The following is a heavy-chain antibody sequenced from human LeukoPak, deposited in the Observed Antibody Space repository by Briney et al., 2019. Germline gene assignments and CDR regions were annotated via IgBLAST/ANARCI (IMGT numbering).Heavy chain of an antibody. CDR2: VSYDGSNE. Sequence: SGGSLTLSCAASGFIFSSYAMHWVRQAPGKGLEWVAVVSYDGSNEDYADSVRGRFTISRDNANNTLYLQMNSLSAEDTAVYYCASGLYSRRWYEPATLWG. CDR3: ASGLYSRRWYEPATL. CDR1: GFIFSSYA. J-gene: IGHJ2*01. V-gene: IGHV3-30-3*01. D-gene: IGHD6-13*01.